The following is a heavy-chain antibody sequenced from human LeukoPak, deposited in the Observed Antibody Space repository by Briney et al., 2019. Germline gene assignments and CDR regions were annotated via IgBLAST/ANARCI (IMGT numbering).Heavy chain of an antibody. CDR3: ARAAGVRIAARQRGGHFDY. Sequence: SETLSLTCTVSGGSFSGYLWSWLRQSPGKGLEWIGEINYNGERVNYNPSLKSRVTISVDTSRSQFSLKLSSVTAADTAVYYCARAAGVRIAARQRGGHFDYWGQGTLVTVSS. D-gene: IGHD6-6*01. CDR2: INYNGERV. CDR1: GGSFSGYL. J-gene: IGHJ4*02. V-gene: IGHV4-34*01.